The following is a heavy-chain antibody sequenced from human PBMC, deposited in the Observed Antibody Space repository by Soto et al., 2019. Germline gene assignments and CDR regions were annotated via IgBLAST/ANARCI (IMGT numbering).Heavy chain of an antibody. CDR3: ARDSVQSIAARLGGNWFDP. Sequence: QVQLVQSGAEVKKPGASVKVSCKASGYTFTSYGISWVRQAPGQGLEWMGWISAYNGKTNYAQKLQGRVTMTTDTSTSTAYMERRSLRSDDTAVYYCARDSVQSIAARLGGNWFDPWGQGTLVTVSS. CDR2: ISAYNGKT. V-gene: IGHV1-18*04. CDR1: GYTFTSYG. D-gene: IGHD6-6*01. J-gene: IGHJ5*02.